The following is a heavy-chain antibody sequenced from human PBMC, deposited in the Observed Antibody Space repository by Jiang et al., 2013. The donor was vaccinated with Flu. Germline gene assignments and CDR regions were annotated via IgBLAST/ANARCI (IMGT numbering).Heavy chain of an antibody. CDR3: ARLRIAESYYFDY. CDR2: IYPGDSDT. J-gene: IGHJ4*02. CDR1: GYSFTSYW. Sequence: LKISCKGSGYSFTSYWIGWVRQMPGKGLEWMGIIYPGDSDTRYSPSFQGQVTISADKSISTAYLQWSSLEASDTAMYYCARLRIAESYYFDYWGQGTLVTVSS. V-gene: IGHV5-51*01. D-gene: IGHD2-15*01.